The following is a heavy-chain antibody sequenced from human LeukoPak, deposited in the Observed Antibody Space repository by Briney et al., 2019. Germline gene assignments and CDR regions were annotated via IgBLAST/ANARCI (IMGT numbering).Heavy chain of an antibody. CDR3: AREKDSIVSTARMDV. CDR2: IYNSGST. J-gene: IGHJ6*03. D-gene: IGHD5/OR15-5a*01. V-gene: IGHV4-59*01. CDR1: GASISSYW. Sequence: SETLSLTCTVSGASISSYWWTWIRQPPGKGLEWLGFIYNSGSTRYNPSLKSRATISVDTSKNQFSLNLTSVTAADTAVYYCAREKDSIVSTARMDVWGRGTTVTVSS.